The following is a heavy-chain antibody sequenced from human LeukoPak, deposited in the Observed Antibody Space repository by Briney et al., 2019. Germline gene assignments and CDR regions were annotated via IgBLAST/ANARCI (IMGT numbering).Heavy chain of an antibody. CDR3: ARGTTPAAGAY. V-gene: IGHV4-39*01. CDR1: GGSISSSTYY. J-gene: IGHJ4*02. D-gene: IGHD1-7*01. Sequence: PSETLSLTCTVSGGSISSSTYYWGWIRQSPGKGLEWIGSIHDSGSTNYNPSLKGRVTVSVDTSKNQFSLKLTSVTAADTAVYFCARGTTPAAGAYRGQGTLVTVSS. CDR2: IHDSGST.